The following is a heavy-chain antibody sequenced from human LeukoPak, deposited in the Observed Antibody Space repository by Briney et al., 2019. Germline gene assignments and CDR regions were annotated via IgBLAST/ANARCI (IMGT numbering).Heavy chain of an antibody. CDR1: GFSFSGHW. D-gene: IGHD1-26*01. CDR3: AYRNNFEY. CDR2: IKADGSEK. V-gene: IGHV3-7*05. Sequence: PGESLRLSCAASGFSFSGHWMNWVRQPPGKGLEWVVNIKADGSEKYHVDSVKGRFTISRDDAKRTVDLQMDNLRAEDTAIYYCAYRNNFEYWGQGALVTVSS. J-gene: IGHJ4*02.